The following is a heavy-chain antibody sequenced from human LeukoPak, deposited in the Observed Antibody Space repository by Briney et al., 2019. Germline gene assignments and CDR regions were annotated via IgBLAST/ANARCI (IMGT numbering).Heavy chain of an antibody. V-gene: IGHV3-15*01. J-gene: IGHJ4*02. CDR2: IKRKADGGTT. D-gene: IGHD6-13*01. Sequence: GGSLRLSCAASGFTFSNAWMSWVRQAPGKGLEWVGRIKRKADGGTTDYAVPVKGRFTISRDDSKNTLYVQMNSPKSEDTAVYYRTTGLDSSSWWGQGTLVTVSS. CDR1: GFTFSNAW. CDR3: TTGLDSSSW.